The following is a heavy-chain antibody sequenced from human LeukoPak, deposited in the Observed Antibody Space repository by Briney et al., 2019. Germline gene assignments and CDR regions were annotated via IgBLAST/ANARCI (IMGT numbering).Heavy chain of an antibody. J-gene: IGHJ4*02. V-gene: IGHV3-33*01. CDR3: ARELFGSGSCPDG. D-gene: IGHD3-10*01. CDR2: IWSDGSNK. CDR1: GFTFSYYA. Sequence: GGSLRLSCSASGFTFSYYAIHWARQAPGKGLEWVALIWSDGSNKYYADSVKGRITISRDNSKNTVYLQMNSLRAEDTAVYYCARELFGSGSCPDGWGQGTLVTVSS.